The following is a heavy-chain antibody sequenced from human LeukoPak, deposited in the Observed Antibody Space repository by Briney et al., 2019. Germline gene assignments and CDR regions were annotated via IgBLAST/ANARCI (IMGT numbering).Heavy chain of an antibody. CDR2: ISGSGGST. CDR1: GFTFSSYA. CDR3: AKDVAHYYYYYMDV. J-gene: IGHJ6*03. D-gene: IGHD2-21*01. V-gene: IGHV3-23*01. Sequence: GGSLRLSCAASGFTFSSYAMSWVRQAPGKGLEWVSAISGSGGSTYYVDSVKGRFTISRDNSKNTLYLQMNSLRAEDTAVYYCAKDVAHYYYYYMDVWGKGTTVTVSS.